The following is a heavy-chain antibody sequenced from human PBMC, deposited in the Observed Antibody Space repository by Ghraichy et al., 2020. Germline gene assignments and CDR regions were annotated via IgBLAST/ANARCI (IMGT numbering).Heavy chain of an antibody. Sequence: GGSLRLSCAASGFTFSSYWMHWVRQAPGKGLVWVSRINSDGSSTSYADSVKGRFTISRDNAKNTLYLQMNSLRAEDTAVYYCARDTLYDFWSGYYTAYYYGMDVWGQGTTVTVSS. CDR3: ARDTLYDFWSGYYTAYYYGMDV. V-gene: IGHV3-74*01. CDR2: INSDGSST. J-gene: IGHJ6*02. D-gene: IGHD3-3*01. CDR1: GFTFSSYW.